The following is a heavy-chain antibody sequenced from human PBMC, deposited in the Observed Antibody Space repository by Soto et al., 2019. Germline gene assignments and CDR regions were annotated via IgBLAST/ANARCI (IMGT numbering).Heavy chain of an antibody. J-gene: IGHJ4*02. CDR2: INPDGTRT. D-gene: IGHD2-2*01. V-gene: IGHV3-74*01. Sequence: EVQLVESGGALVQPGGSLRLSCAASGFPFNDYWMHWVRQVPGKGLVWVSRINPDGTRTTYADSVKGRFTISRDNAKNTLYLQMNSPRAEDTALYYCVRDLIPSSSSYLGYWGQGTLVTVSS. CDR1: GFPFNDYW. CDR3: VRDLIPSSSSYLGY.